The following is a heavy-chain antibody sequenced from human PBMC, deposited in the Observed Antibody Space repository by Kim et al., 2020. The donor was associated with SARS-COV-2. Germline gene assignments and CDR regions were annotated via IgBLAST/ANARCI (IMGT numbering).Heavy chain of an antibody. CDR3: ARDPGIVAGRYFDC. CDR1: GFTFTNYS. V-gene: IGHV3-21*01. J-gene: IGHJ4*02. D-gene: IGHD3-22*01. Sequence: GGSLRLSCVASGFTFTNYSMNWVRQAPGKGLEWVSSITSDSSFIYYGDSLKGRFTISRDNTKNALYLQMNSLGAEDTAVYYCARDPGIVAGRYFDCWGQGTLVTVSS. CDR2: ITSDSSFI.